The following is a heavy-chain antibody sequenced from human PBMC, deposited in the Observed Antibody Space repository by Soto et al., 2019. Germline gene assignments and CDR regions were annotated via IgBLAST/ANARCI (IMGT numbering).Heavy chain of an antibody. D-gene: IGHD3-16*01. CDR3: AGRLTTAASLDY. CDR1: GFTVSNNH. J-gene: IGHJ4*02. Sequence: VQLVESGGGLIQPGGSLRLSCAASGFTVSNNHMTWVRQAAGKGLELVSFVHGGGSTSYADSVKGRFTISRDNSKNTLYLQMYSLRAVDTAIYYCAGRLTTAASLDYWGRGTLVTVSS. V-gene: IGHV3-53*01. CDR2: VHGGGST.